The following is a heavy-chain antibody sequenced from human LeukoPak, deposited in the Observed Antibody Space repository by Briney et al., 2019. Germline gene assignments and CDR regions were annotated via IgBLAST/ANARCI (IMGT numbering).Heavy chain of an antibody. J-gene: IGHJ4*02. CDR3: ARDDSSGWYLFDY. CDR2: INTGNGNT. Sequence: EASVKVSCKASGYTFSNHAMHWARQAPGQRLEWMGWINTGNGNTKYSQKFQDRITITRDTSASTAYMELRSLRSEDTAVYYCARDDSSGWYLFDYWGQGTLVTVSS. CDR1: GYTFSNHA. V-gene: IGHV1-3*04. D-gene: IGHD6-19*01.